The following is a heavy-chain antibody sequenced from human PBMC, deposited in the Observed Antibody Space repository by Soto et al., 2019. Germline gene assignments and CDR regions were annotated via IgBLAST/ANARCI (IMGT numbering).Heavy chain of an antibody. V-gene: IGHV1-8*01. CDR3: ARGDSILTGYSFDY. D-gene: IGHD3-9*01. J-gene: IGHJ4*02. CDR1: GYTFTSYD. Sequence: ASVKVSCKASGYTFTSYDINWVRQATGQGLEWMGWMNPNSGNTGYAQKFQGRVTMTRNTSISTAYMELSSLRSEDTAVYYCARGDSILTGYSFDYWGQGTLVTVSS. CDR2: MNPNSGNT.